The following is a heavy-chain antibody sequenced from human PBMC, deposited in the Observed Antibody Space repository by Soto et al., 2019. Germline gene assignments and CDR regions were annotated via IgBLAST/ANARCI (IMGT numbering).Heavy chain of an antibody. CDR2: VFYTGST. D-gene: IGHD1-26*01. Sequence: QVQLQESGPGLVKPSQTLSLTCAVFGGSISSGDSFWSWIRQPPGKGLEWIGYVFYTGSTYYNPSLKSRVSISVDTSKKQFSLKLSSVTAADTAVYYCAKAGSLGYWYFDLWGRGTLVTVSS. CDR1: GGSISSGDSF. V-gene: IGHV4-30-4*01. CDR3: AKAGSLGYWYFDL. J-gene: IGHJ2*01.